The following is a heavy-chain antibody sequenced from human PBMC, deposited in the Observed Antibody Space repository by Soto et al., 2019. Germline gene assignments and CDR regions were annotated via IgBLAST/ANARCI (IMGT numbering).Heavy chain of an antibody. D-gene: IGHD2-2*01. CDR3: ARNAVLVPAAILGYYYGMDV. CDR1: GGTFSSYA. CDR2: IIPILGTA. J-gene: IGHJ6*02. Sequence: QVQLVQSGAEVKKPGSSVKVSCKASGGTFSSYAISWVRQAPGQGLEWMGGIIPILGTANYAQKFQGRVTITADESRSTAYMELSSLRSEDTAVYYCARNAVLVPAAILGYYYGMDVWGQGTTVTVSS. V-gene: IGHV1-69*11.